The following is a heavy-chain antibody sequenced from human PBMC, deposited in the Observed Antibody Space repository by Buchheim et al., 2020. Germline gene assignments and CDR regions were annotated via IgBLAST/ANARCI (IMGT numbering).Heavy chain of an antibody. CDR1: GFTFSSYS. CDR2: ISSSSSTI. CDR3: ARVAWGVSSGWSRDY. Sequence: EVQLVESGGGLVQPGGSLRLSCAASGFTFSSYSMNWVRQAPGKGLEWVSYISSSSSTIYYADSVQGRFTISRDNAKNSLYLQMNSLRAEDTAVYYCARVAWGVSSGWSRDYWGQGTL. V-gene: IGHV3-48*01. D-gene: IGHD6-19*01. J-gene: IGHJ4*02.